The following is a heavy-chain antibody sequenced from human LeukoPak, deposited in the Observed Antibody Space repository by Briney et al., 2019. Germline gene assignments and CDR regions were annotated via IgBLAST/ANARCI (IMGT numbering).Heavy chain of an antibody. CDR2: INHSGST. J-gene: IGHJ4*02. CDR3: ARGRRPRFIITFGGVIAYFDY. D-gene: IGHD3-16*02. Sequence: SETLSLTCAVYGGSFSGYYWSWIRQPPGKGLEWIGEINHSGSTNYNPSLKSRVTISVDTSKNQFSLKLSSVTAADTAVYYCARGRRPRFIITFGGVIAYFDYWGQGTLVTVSS. CDR1: GGSFSGYY. V-gene: IGHV4-34*01.